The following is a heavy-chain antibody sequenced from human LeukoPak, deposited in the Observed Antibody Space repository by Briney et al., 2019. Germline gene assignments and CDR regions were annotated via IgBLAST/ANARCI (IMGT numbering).Heavy chain of an antibody. Sequence: ASVKVSCKASGYTFTSHDVNWLRQATGQGLEWLGWMNPNSGHTGFAQKFQGRVTMTRDTSISTAYMELSSLRSEDTAMYYCAMYDDTSGPYVGAFDIWGQGTMVTVSS. CDR2: MNPNSGHT. CDR3: AMYDDTSGPYVGAFDI. J-gene: IGHJ3*02. V-gene: IGHV1-8*01. D-gene: IGHD3-22*01. CDR1: GYTFTSHD.